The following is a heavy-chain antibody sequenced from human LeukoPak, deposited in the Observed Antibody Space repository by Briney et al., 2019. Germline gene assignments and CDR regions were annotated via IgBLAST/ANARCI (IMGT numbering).Heavy chain of an antibody. D-gene: IGHD3-10*01. CDR2: INHSGST. Sequence: NTSGTLSLTCAVYGGSFSGYYWSWIRQPPGKGLEWIGEINHSGSTNYNPSLKSRVTISVDTSKNQFSLKLSSVTAADTAVYYCARGYGSGSYYKRYFDYWGQGTLVTVSS. V-gene: IGHV4-34*01. CDR3: ARGYGSGSYYKRYFDY. CDR1: GGSFSGYY. J-gene: IGHJ4*02.